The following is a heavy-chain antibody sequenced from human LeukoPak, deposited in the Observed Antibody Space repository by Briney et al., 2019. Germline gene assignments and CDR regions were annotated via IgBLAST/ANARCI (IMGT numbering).Heavy chain of an antibody. CDR2: INGYNGNT. CDR3: AREGAGSGWPDY. Sequence: ASVKVSCKASGYTFINYGIRWVRQAPGQGLEWMGWINGYNGNTNYAQKLQGRVSMTTDTSTNTAYMELRSLRSDDTAEYYCAREGAGSGWPDYWGQGTLVTVSS. D-gene: IGHD6-19*01. V-gene: IGHV1-18*01. CDR1: GYTFINYG. J-gene: IGHJ4*02.